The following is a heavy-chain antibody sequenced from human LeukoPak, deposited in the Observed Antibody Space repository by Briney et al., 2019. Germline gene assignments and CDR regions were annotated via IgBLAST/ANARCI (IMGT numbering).Heavy chain of an antibody. V-gene: IGHV3-21*04. Sequence: GGSLRLSCAASGFTFSSYSMNWVRQAPGKGLEWVSSISSSSSYIYYADSVKGRFTISRDNSKNTLYLQMNSLRAEDTAVYYCARRNQQQLGACDIWGQGTMVTVS. D-gene: IGHD1-1*01. CDR1: GFTFSSYS. CDR2: ISSSSSYI. J-gene: IGHJ3*02. CDR3: ARRNQQQLGACDI.